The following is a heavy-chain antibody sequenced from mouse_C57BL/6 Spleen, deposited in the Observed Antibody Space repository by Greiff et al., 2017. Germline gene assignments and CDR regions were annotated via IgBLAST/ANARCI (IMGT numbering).Heavy chain of an antibody. CDR3: ARRVYYGYDEDWYFDV. J-gene: IGHJ1*03. Sequence: VKLQESGAELVKPGASVKMSCKASGYTFTTYPIEWMKQNHGKSLEWIGNFHPYNDDTKYNETFKGKATLTVEKSSSTVYLELSRLTSDDYAVYYCARRVYYGYDEDWYFDVWGTGTTVTVSS. CDR1: GYTFTTYP. D-gene: IGHD2-2*01. V-gene: IGHV1-47*01. CDR2: FHPYNDDT.